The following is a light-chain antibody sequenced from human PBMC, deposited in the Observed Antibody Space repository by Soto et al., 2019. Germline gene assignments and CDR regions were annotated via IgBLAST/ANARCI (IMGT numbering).Light chain of an antibody. CDR2: LRTDGSH. CDR1: SGHSSYD. J-gene: IGLJ2*01. Sequence: QPVLTQSPSASASLGASVKLTCTLTSGHSSYDIAWHQQQPEKGPRYLMRLRTDGSHNKGDGIPDRFSGSSSGAERYLTISSLQSEDEAYYYCQTWGAGTVVFGGGTKLTVL. CDR3: QTWGAGTVV. V-gene: IGLV4-69*01.